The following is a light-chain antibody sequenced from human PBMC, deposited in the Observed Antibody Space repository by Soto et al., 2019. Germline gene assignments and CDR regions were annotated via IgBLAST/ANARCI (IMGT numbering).Light chain of an antibody. Sequence: QSVLTQPPSVSAAPGQKVTVSCSGSRSNIGNNAVAWYQHLPGTAPKLLIYDNDKRPSGISDRFSASKSGTSATLAITGLQTGDEADYYCETWDSSLSAGVFGGGTQVTVL. V-gene: IGLV1-51*01. J-gene: IGLJ3*02. CDR1: RSNIGNNA. CDR3: ETWDSSLSAGV. CDR2: DND.